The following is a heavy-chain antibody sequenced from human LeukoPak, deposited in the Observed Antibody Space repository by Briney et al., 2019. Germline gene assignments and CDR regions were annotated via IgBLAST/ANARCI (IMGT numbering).Heavy chain of an antibody. CDR3: ARGGSGGTVGYFDY. D-gene: IGHD3-10*01. Sequence: ASVKVSCKASGYIFTNYAIHWVRQAPGHRLEWMGWINADTGNTKYSQKVQGRVTITRDTSASTAYMELSSLRSEDTAVYYCARGGSGGTVGYFDYWDQGTLVTVSS. CDR1: GYIFTNYA. CDR2: INADTGNT. J-gene: IGHJ4*02. V-gene: IGHV1-3*01.